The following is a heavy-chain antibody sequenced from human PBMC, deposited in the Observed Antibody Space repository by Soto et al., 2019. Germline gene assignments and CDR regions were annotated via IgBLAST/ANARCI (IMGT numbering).Heavy chain of an antibody. V-gene: IGHV3-13*01. D-gene: IGHD2-21*02. Sequence: EVQLVESGGGLVQPGGSLRLSCAASGFTFSSYDMHWVRQATGKGLEWVSAIGTAGDTYYPGSVKGRFTISRENAKNSLCLQMNSLRAEDTAVYYCARAYCGGDCYYDYWGQGTLVTVSS. CDR3: ARAYCGGDCYYDY. CDR1: GFTFSSYD. J-gene: IGHJ4*02. CDR2: IGTAGDT.